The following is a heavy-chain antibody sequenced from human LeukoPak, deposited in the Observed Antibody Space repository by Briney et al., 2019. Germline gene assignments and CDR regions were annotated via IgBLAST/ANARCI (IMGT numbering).Heavy chain of an antibody. D-gene: IGHD2/OR15-2a*01. J-gene: IGHJ3*02. V-gene: IGHV1-2*02. CDR1: GNTLTGYY. CDR2: INPNSGGT. Sequence: ASVKVSCKASGNTLTGYYMHWVRQAPGQGLEWMGWINPNSGGTNYAQKFQARVTMTRDTSISTAYMELNRLRSDDTAVYYCAREKNIPDAFDIWGQGTMVTVSS. CDR3: AREKNIPDAFDI.